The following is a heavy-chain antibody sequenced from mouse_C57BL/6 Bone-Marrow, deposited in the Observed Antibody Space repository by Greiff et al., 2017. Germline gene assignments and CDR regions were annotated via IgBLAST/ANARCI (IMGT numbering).Heavy chain of an antibody. CDR3: ARGGDYYSNYVYFDV. CDR1: GFTFSSYA. Sequence: EVQLQESGGGLVKPGGSLKLSCAASGFTFSSYAMSWVRQTPEKRLEWVATISDGGSYTYYPDNVKGRFTISRDNAKNNLYLQMSHLKSEDTAMYYCARGGDYYSNYVYFDVWGTGTTVTVSS. CDR2: ISDGGSYT. J-gene: IGHJ1*03. V-gene: IGHV5-4*01. D-gene: IGHD2-5*01.